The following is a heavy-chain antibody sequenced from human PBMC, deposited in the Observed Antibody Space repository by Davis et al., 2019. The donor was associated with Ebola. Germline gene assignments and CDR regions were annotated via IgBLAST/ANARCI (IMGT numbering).Heavy chain of an antibody. V-gene: IGHV1-69*13. CDR2: IIPIFGTA. CDR1: GGTFSSYA. D-gene: IGHD2-15*01. CDR3: ARHPGGGCSGGSCYSPYYYYGMDV. Sequence: SVKVSCKASGGTFSSYAISWVRQAPGQGLEWMGGIIPIFGTANYAQKFQGRVTITADESTSTAYMELSSLRSEDTAVYYCARHPGGGCSGGSCYSPYYYYGMDVWGQGTTVTVSS. J-gene: IGHJ6*02.